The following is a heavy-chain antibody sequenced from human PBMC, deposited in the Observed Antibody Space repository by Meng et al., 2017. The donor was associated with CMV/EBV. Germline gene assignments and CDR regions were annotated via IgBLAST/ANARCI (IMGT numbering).Heavy chain of an antibody. J-gene: IGHJ2*01. Sequence: GAGEQEHGPSVEVSWKSSGGTLSRYAISWVRQAPGQGLELMGGIIPMFGTANYAQEFQGRVTITADESTSTAYMELSSLRSEDTAVYYCASVTGIGWWYFDLWGRGTLVTVSS. CDR3: ASVTGIGWWYFDL. CDR2: IIPMFGTA. CDR1: GGTLSRYA. D-gene: IGHD1-20*01. V-gene: IGHV1-69*13.